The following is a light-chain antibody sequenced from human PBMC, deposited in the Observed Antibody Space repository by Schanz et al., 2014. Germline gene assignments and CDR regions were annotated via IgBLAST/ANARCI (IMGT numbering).Light chain of an antibody. CDR2: KAS. CDR3: QQYKSYSPLT. Sequence: DIQMTQSPSTLSASVGDRVTITCRASQSISSWLAWYQQKPGKAPNLLIYKASSLESGVPSRFSGSGSGTEFTLTISSLQPDDFATYYCQQYKSYSPLTFGGGTNVEIK. V-gene: IGKV1-5*03. CDR1: QSISSW. J-gene: IGKJ4*01.